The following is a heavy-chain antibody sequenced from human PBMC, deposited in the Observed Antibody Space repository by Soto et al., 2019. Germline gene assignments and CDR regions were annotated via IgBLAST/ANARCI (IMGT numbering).Heavy chain of an antibody. V-gene: IGHV4-59*08. J-gene: IGHJ5*02. Sequence: QVQLQESGPGLVKPSETLSLTCTVSGGSISSNYWSWIRQPPGKGLEWIGYIYYSGSTKYNPSLKSRVTISVDTSKNQFSLKLSSVTAAATAVYYCVNGGCSGGSCYPWISWFDPWGQGTLVTVSS. CDR1: GGSISSNY. CDR3: VNGGCSGGSCYPWISWFDP. D-gene: IGHD2-15*01. CDR2: IYYSGST.